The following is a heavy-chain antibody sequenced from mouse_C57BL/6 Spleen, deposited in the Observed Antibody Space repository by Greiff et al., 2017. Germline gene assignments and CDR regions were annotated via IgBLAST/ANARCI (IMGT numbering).Heavy chain of an antibody. CDR3: VREGLLRYWFAY. Sequence: GGGLVQPKGSLTLSCAASGFTFNTYAMHWVRQAPGKGLEWVARIRSKSSNYATYYADSVKDRFTISRDDSQSMLYLQMNNLKTEDTAMYYCVREGLLRYWFAYWGQGTLVTVSA. D-gene: IGHD1-1*01. V-gene: IGHV10-3*01. CDR1: GFTFNTYA. J-gene: IGHJ3*01. CDR2: IRSKSSNYAT.